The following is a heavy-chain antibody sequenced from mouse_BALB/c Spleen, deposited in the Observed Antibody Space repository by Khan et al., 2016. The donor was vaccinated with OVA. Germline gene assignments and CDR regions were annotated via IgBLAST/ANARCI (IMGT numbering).Heavy chain of an antibody. CDR2: IYPGTDNT. CDR1: GYIFTSYW. Sequence: VQLQQSGAELMRPGASVKLSCKTSGYIFTSYWIHWVKQRSGQGLEWIARIYPGTDNTYYNEKFTDKATLTADKSSTTAYMQLSSLKSEDSAVYFGAREEPFYYFDYWGQGTTLTVSS. J-gene: IGHJ2*01. D-gene: IGHD6-1*01. V-gene: IGHV1S132*01. CDR3: AREEPFYYFDY.